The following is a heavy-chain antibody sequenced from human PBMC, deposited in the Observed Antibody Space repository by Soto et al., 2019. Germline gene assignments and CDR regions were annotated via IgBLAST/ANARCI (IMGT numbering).Heavy chain of an antibody. CDR2: IYYSGST. J-gene: IGHJ4*02. D-gene: IGHD3-10*01. Sequence: QVQLQESGPGLVKPSETLSLTCTVSGGSISSYYWSCILQPPGKGLEWIGYIYYSGSTNYNPSLKSRVTISVDTSKNQFSLKLNSMTAADTAVYYCARHNYGSGSTYFDYWGQGTLVTVSS. CDR3: ARHNYGSGSTYFDY. V-gene: IGHV4-59*08. CDR1: GGSISSYY.